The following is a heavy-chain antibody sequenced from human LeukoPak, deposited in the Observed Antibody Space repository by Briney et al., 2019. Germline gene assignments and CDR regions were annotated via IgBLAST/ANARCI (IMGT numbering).Heavy chain of an antibody. J-gene: IGHJ6*03. CDR1: GYTFTGHY. V-gene: IGHV1-2*02. CDR2: INPNSGGT. D-gene: IGHD6-19*01. CDR3: AREAAVAGTVRYYYYMDV. Sequence: GASVKVSCKASGYTFTGHYMHWVRQAPGQGLEWMGWINPNSGGTNYAQKFQGRVTMTRDTSISTAYMELSRLRSDDTAVYYCAREAAVAGTVRYYYYMDVWGKGTTVTVSS.